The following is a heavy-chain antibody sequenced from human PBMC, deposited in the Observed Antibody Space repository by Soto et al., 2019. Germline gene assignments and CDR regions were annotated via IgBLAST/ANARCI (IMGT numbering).Heavy chain of an antibody. J-gene: IGHJ4*02. Sequence: QVQLVQSGTEVKKPGSSVKVSCKTSGGTFSSYAINLVRQAPGQGLEWMGGIIPIFGTADYAQKFQGRLTITADASTRTAYMELSSLKSEDTAVYDCATGGKLELPDSWGQGTLGSVSS. CDR3: ATGGKLELPDS. CDR2: IIPIFGTA. D-gene: IGHD1-7*01. CDR1: GGTFSSYA. V-gene: IGHV1-69*01.